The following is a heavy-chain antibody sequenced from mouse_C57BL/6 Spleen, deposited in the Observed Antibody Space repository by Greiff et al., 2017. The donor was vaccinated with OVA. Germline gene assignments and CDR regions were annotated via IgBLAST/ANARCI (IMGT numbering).Heavy chain of an antibody. CDR3: TRVYYSNWYFDV. J-gene: IGHJ1*03. CDR2: ISSGGDYI. CDR1: GFTFSSYA. D-gene: IGHD2-5*01. Sequence: EVQVVESGEGLVKPGGSLKLSCAASGFTFSSYAMSWVRQTPEKRLEWVAYISSGGDYIYYADTVKGRFTISRDNARNTLYLQMSSLKSEDTAMYYCTRVYYSNWYFDVWGTGTTVTVSS. V-gene: IGHV5-9-1*02.